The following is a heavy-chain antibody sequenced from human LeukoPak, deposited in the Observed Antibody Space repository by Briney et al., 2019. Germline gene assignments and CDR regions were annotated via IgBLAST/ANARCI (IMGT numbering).Heavy chain of an antibody. V-gene: IGHV3-21*01. CDR3: ARTVTLEIRAFDI. D-gene: IGHD4-17*01. J-gene: IGHJ3*02. CDR2: ISSSSSYI. CDR1: GFTFSSYS. Sequence: PGGSLRLSCAASGFTFSSYSMNWVRQAPGKGLEWVSSISSSSSYIYYADSVKGRFTISRDNAKNSLYLQMNSLRAEDTAVYHCARTVTLEIRAFDIWGQGTMVTVSS.